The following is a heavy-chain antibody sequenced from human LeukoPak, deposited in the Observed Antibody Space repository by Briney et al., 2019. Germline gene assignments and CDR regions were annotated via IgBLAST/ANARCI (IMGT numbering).Heavy chain of an antibody. CDR3: ATSRCLIGYCSGGDYDAFDI. CDR2: ISPNSGGT. CDR1: GYTFTGYY. J-gene: IGHJ3*02. D-gene: IGHD2-15*01. Sequence: ASVKVSCKASGYTFTGYYMHWVRQAPGQGLEWMGWISPNSGGTNYAQKFQGWVTMTRDTSISTAYMELTRLRSDDTAVCYCATSRCLIGYCSGGDYDAFDIWGQGTMVTVSS. V-gene: IGHV1-2*04.